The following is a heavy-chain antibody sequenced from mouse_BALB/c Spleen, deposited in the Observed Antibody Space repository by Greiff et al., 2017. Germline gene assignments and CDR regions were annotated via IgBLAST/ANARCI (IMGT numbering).Heavy chain of an antibody. CDR2: IDPSNSET. V-gene: IGHV1S127*01. J-gene: IGHJ2*01. CDR1: GYTFTSYW. CDR3: ASGLVLRLHCDY. Sequence: QVHVKQSGPELVRPGASVKMSCKASGYTFTSYWMHWVKQRPGQGLEWIGMIDPSNSETRLNQKFKDKATLNVDKSSNTAYMQLSSLTSEDSAVDYCASGLVLRLHCDYWGQGTTLTVSS. D-gene: IGHD1-2*01.